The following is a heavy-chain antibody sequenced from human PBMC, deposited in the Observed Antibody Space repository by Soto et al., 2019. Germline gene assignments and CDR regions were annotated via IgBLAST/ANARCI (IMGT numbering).Heavy chain of an antibody. CDR1: GGSISSSSYY. CDR3: ARGRVLRYFDWLLLDWFDP. V-gene: IGHV4-39*01. CDR2: IYYSGST. Sequence: SETLSLTCTVSGGSISSSSYYWGWIRQPPGKGLEWIGSIYYSGSTYYNPSLKSRVTISVDTSKNQFSLKLSSVTAADTAVYYCARGRVLRYFDWLLLDWFDPWGQGTLVTVSS. J-gene: IGHJ5*02. D-gene: IGHD3-9*01.